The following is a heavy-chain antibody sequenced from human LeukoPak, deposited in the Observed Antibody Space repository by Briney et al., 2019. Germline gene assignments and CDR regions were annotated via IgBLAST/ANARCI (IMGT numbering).Heavy chain of an antibody. D-gene: IGHD3-22*01. Sequence: ASVKVSCKASGYTFTSYGISWVRQAPGQGLEWMGWISAYNGNTNYAQKLQGRVTMTTDTSTSTAYMELRSLRSDDTAVYYCARVPLYYYDSSGSNTDLDYWGQGTLVTVSS. V-gene: IGHV1-18*01. CDR3: ARVPLYYYDSSGSNTDLDY. CDR1: GYTFTSYG. J-gene: IGHJ4*02. CDR2: ISAYNGNT.